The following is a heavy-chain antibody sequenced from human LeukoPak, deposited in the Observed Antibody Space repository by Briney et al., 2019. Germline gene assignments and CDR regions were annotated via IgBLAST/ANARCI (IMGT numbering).Heavy chain of an antibody. D-gene: IGHD6-13*01. CDR1: GFTFSSYA. CDR2: ISYDGSNK. CDR3: ARDLGRRSYSSSSIVDY. Sequence: PGGSLRLSCAASGFTFSSYAMHWVRQAPGKGLEWVAVISYDGSNKYYADSVKGRFTISRDNSKNTLYLQMNGLRAEDTAVYYCARDLGRRSYSSSSIVDYWGQGTLVTVSS. J-gene: IGHJ4*02. V-gene: IGHV3-30-3*01.